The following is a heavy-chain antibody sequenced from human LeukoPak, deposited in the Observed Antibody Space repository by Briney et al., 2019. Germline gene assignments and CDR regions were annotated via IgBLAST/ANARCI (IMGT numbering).Heavy chain of an antibody. J-gene: IGHJ4*02. D-gene: IGHD3-10*01. CDR3: AKGDSTTLLRPYYFDY. Sequence: AGGSLRLSCAASGFTFSSYAMSWVRQAPGKGLEWVSAISGSGGSTYYADSVKGRFTTSRDNSKNTLYLQMNSLRAEDTAVYYCAKGDSTTLLRPYYFDYWGQGTLVTVSS. CDR2: ISGSGGST. V-gene: IGHV3-23*01. CDR1: GFTFSSYA.